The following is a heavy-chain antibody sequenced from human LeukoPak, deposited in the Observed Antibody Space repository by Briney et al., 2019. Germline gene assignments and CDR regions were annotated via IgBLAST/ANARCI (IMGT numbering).Heavy chain of an antibody. CDR1: GGSFIGFA. J-gene: IGHJ4*02. CDR3: ARASWVSSADAVW. D-gene: IGHD3-16*01. CDR2: MKGTGET. Sequence: PGGALCLSFPASGGSFIGFAWSWVRQPPARGREGFSSMKGTGETFYAGSVRGRFTLSRDDSRNTVYLQLNNLRVEDTAVYYCARASWVSSADAVWWGQGTVVTVSS. V-gene: IGHV3-23*01.